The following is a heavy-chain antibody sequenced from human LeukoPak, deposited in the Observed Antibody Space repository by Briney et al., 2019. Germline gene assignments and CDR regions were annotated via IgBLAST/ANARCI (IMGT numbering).Heavy chain of an antibody. Sequence: GGSLRLSCAASGFTFSSYWMSWVRQAPGKGLEWVANIKQDGSEKYYVDSVKGRFTISRDNAKNSLYLQMNSLRAEDTAVYYCARDSGSYSQRNDYWGQGTLVTVSS. CDR1: GFTFSSYW. CDR3: ARDSGSYSQRNDY. D-gene: IGHD1-26*01. CDR2: IKQDGSEK. J-gene: IGHJ4*02. V-gene: IGHV3-7*01.